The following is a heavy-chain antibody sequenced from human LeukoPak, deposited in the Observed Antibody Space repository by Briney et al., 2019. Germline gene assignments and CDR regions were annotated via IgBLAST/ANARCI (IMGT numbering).Heavy chain of an antibody. D-gene: IGHD3-3*01. Sequence: GGSLRLSCAASGFTFSIYAMSWVRQAPGKGLEWVSSISSSSYIYYADSVKGRFTISRDNAKNSLYLQMNSLRAEDTAVYYCASYFWSGSRYYFDYWGQGTLVTVSS. CDR3: ASYFWSGSRYYFDY. CDR1: GFTFSIYA. V-gene: IGHV3-21*01. J-gene: IGHJ4*02. CDR2: ISSSSYI.